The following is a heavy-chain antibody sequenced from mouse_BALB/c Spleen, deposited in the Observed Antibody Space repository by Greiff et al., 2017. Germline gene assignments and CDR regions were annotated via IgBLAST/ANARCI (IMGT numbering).Heavy chain of an antibody. V-gene: IGHV5-6-4*01. Sequence: EVKVVESGGGLVKPGGSLKLSCAASGFTFSSYTMSWVRQTPEKRLEWVATISSGGSYTYYPDSVKGRVTISRDNAKNTLYLQMSSLKSEDTAMYYCTREGSGYVPFAYWGQGTLVTVSA. D-gene: IGHD3-1*01. CDR2: ISSGGSYT. CDR3: TREGSGYVPFAY. CDR1: GFTFSSYT. J-gene: IGHJ3*01.